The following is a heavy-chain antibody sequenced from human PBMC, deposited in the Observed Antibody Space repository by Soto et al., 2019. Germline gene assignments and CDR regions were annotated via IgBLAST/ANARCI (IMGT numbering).Heavy chain of an antibody. CDR1: GFTFRSYG. CDR3: AKDYGSGWTMGDF. CDR2: ISYDGSNK. D-gene: IGHD6-19*01. Sequence: QVQLVESGGGVVQPGRSLRLSCAASGFTFRSYGMHWVRQAPGKGLEWVAVISYDGSNKFYADSVKGRFTISRDNSKNTLYRQVNSRRAEDTAMYYCAKDYGSGWTMGDFWGQGTLVTVSS. J-gene: IGHJ4*02. V-gene: IGHV3-30*18.